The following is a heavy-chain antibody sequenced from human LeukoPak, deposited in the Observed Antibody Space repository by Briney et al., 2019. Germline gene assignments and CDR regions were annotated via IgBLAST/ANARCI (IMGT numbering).Heavy chain of an antibody. CDR1: GFIFSNHG. Sequence: GGSLRLSCAASGFIFSNHGMNWVRQAPGKGLEWISYISSTSSDIHYLDSVKGRFTISRDNAKNSLYLQMNSLRAEDTSIYYCARRGPYFDYWGQGILVTVSS. CDR2: ISSTSSDI. J-gene: IGHJ4*02. CDR3: ARRGPYFDY. D-gene: IGHD3-10*01. V-gene: IGHV3-21*05.